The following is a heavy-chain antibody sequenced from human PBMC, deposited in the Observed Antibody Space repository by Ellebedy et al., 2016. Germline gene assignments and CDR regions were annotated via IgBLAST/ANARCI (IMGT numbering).Heavy chain of an antibody. CDR2: LSYDVRNK. CDR3: ARTLYGHYVQY. Sequence: GGSLRLSCVASGFTFSSYGMHWVRQAPGKGLEWVAVLSYDVRNKYYADPVKGRFTISRDNSENTLFLQMSSLRAEDTAVYYCARTLYGHYVQYWGQGTLVTVSS. J-gene: IGHJ4*02. CDR1: GFTFSSYG. D-gene: IGHD4-17*01. V-gene: IGHV3-30*03.